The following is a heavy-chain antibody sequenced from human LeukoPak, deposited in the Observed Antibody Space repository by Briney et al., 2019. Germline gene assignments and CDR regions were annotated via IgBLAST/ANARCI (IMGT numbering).Heavy chain of an antibody. D-gene: IGHD6-6*01. Sequence: ASVKVSCKASGYTFTGYYMHWVRQAPGQGLEWMGWISAYNGNTNYAQKLQGRVTMTTDTSTSTAYMELRSLRSDDTAVYYCARGRGFSSSSPFGYWGQGTLVTVSS. CDR3: ARGRGFSSSSPFGY. J-gene: IGHJ4*02. V-gene: IGHV1-18*04. CDR1: GYTFTGYY. CDR2: ISAYNGNT.